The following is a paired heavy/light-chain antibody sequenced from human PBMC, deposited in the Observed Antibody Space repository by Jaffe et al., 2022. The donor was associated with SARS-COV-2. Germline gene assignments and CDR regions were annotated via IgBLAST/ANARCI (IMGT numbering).Heavy chain of an antibody. D-gene: IGHD3-10*01. CDR3: AKGQRGPGAYYYYYYGMDV. V-gene: IGHV3-23*01. J-gene: IGHJ6*02. CDR2: ISGSGGST. CDR1: GFTFSSYA. Sequence: EVQLLESGGGLVQPGGSLRLSCAASGFTFSSYAMSWVRQAPGKGLEWVSAISGSGGSTYYADSVKGRFTISRDNSKNTLYLQMNSLRAEDTAVYYCAKGQRGPGAYYYYYYGMDVWGQGTTVTVSS.
Light chain of an antibody. CDR3: MQALQTLFT. CDR2: LGS. Sequence: DIVMTQSPLSLPVTPGEPASISCRSSQSLLHSNGYNYLDWYLQKPGQSPQLLIYLGSNRASGVPDRFSGSGSGTDFTLKISRVEAEDVGVYYCMQALQTLFTFGPGTKVDIK. V-gene: IGKV2-28*01. CDR1: QSLLHSNGYNY. J-gene: IGKJ3*01.